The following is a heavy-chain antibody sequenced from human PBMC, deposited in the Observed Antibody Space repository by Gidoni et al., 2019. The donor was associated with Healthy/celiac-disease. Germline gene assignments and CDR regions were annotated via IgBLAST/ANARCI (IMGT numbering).Heavy chain of an antibody. V-gene: IGHV3-23*01. J-gene: IGHJ3*02. CDR2: IRGSGGST. CDR1: GFTFSSYA. D-gene: IGHD3-10*01. Sequence: EVQLLESGGGLVQPGGSLRLSCAASGFTFSSYAMSWVRQAPGTGLGWVSAIRGSGGSTYYADSVKGRFTISRDNSKNTLYLQMNSLRAEDTAVYYCAKVRTYYYGSGSYFSWGEDAFDIWGQGTMVTVSS. CDR3: AKVRTYYYGSGSYFSWGEDAFDI.